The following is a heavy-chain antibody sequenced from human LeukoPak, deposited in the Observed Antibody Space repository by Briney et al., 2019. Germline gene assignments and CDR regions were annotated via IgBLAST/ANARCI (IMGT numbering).Heavy chain of an antibody. D-gene: IGHD6-19*01. CDR2: TYYSSKWYN. Sequence: SQTLSLTCAISGDSVSSNSAAWNWIRQSPSRGLEWLGRTYYSSKWYNDYAVSVKSRITINPDTSKNQFSLQLNSVTPEDTALYYCARGAVAVRNAFDIWGQGTMATVSS. CDR3: ARGAVAVRNAFDI. CDR1: GDSVSSNSAA. J-gene: IGHJ3*02. V-gene: IGHV6-1*01.